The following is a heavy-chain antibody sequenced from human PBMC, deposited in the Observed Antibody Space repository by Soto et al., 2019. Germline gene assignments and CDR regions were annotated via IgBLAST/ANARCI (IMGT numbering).Heavy chain of an antibody. Sequence: TLSLTCTVSGGSISSGGYYWSWIRQHPGKGLEWIGYIYYSGSTYYNPSLKSRVTMTEDTSTDTAYMELSSLRSEDTAVYYCVVGATRYYYGMDVWGQGTTVTVSS. D-gene: IGHD1-26*01. V-gene: IGHV4-31*03. J-gene: IGHJ6*02. CDR2: IYYSGST. CDR1: GGSISSGGYY. CDR3: VVGATRYYYGMDV.